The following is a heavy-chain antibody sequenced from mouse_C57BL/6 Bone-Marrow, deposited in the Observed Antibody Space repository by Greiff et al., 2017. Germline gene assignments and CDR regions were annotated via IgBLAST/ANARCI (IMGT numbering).Heavy chain of an antibody. J-gene: IGHJ3*02. D-gene: IGHD1-1*01. Sequence: VQLQQPGAELVKPGASVKLSCKASGYTFTSYWMQWVKQRPGQGLEWFGEIDPSDSYTNYNQKFKGKATLTVDTSSSTAYMQLSSLTSEDSAVYYCARGITTWGQGTLVTVSA. CDR3: ARGITT. V-gene: IGHV1-50*01. CDR1: GYTFTSYW. CDR2: IDPSDSYT.